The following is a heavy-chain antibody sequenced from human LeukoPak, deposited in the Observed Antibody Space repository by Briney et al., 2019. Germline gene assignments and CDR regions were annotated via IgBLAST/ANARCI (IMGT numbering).Heavy chain of an antibody. CDR1: GGSFSGYY. Sequence: SETLSLTCAVYGGSFSGYYWSWIRQPPGKGLEWIGSIYHSESTYYNPSLKSRVTISVDKSKNQFSLKLSSVTAADTAVYYCARNGAARQVDYWGQGTLVTVSS. CDR2: IYHSEST. D-gene: IGHD6-6*01. J-gene: IGHJ4*02. V-gene: IGHV4-34*01. CDR3: ARNGAARQVDY.